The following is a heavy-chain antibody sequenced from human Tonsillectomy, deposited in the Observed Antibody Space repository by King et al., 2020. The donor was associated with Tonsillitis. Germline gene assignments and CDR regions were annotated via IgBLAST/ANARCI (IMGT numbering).Heavy chain of an antibody. CDR2: ISYDGSNK. Sequence: VQLVESGGGVVQPGRSLRLSCAASGFTFSSYGMHWVRQAPGKGLEWVAVISYDGSNKYYADSVKGRFTISRDNSKNTLYLQMNSLRAEDTAVYYCAKKGRDFWRGYYNYYYYYMDVWGKGTTVTVSS. CDR3: AKKGRDFWRGYYNYYYYYMDV. J-gene: IGHJ6*03. D-gene: IGHD3-3*01. CDR1: GFTFSSYG. V-gene: IGHV3-30*18.